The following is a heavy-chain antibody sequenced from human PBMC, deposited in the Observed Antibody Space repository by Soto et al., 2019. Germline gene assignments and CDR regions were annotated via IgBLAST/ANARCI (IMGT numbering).Heavy chain of an antibody. CDR1: GGTFSSYA. J-gene: IGHJ1*01. D-gene: IGHD3-22*01. Sequence: GASVKVSFKASGGTFSSYAISWVRQAPGQGLEWMGGIIPIFGTANYAQKFQGRVTITADESTSTAYMELSSLRSEDTAVYYCASGPRIVVVITTKYFQHWGQGTLVTVSS. V-gene: IGHV1-69*13. CDR3: ASGPRIVVVITTKYFQH. CDR2: IIPIFGTA.